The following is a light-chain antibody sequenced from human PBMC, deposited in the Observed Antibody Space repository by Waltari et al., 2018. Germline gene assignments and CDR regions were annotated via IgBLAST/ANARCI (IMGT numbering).Light chain of an antibody. CDR1: KVGSKN. J-gene: IGLJ1*01. CDR2: DDG. CDR3: QVWDSGSDHYV. V-gene: IGLV3-21*02. Sequence: SYVLTQPPSVSVAPGQTASITCDGNKVGSKNVHWSQQKPGQAPVLVVYDDGDRPSGIPERFSGSNSGNTATLTISRVDAGDEADYYCQVWDSGSDHYVFGSVTKVTVL.